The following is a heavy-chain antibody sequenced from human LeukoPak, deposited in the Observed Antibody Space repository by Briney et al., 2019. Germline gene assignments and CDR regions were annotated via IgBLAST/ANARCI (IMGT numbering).Heavy chain of an antibody. CDR1: GFTFSSYA. Sequence: GGSLRLSCAASGFTFSSYAMSWVRLAPGKGLEWVSTISGSGGSTYYADSVKGRFTISRDNSRNTLYLQMNSLRAEDTAVYYCTNKGGTMIVGWFDPWGQGTQVTVSS. CDR3: TNKGGTMIVGWFDP. D-gene: IGHD3-22*01. J-gene: IGHJ5*02. V-gene: IGHV3-23*01. CDR2: ISGSGGST.